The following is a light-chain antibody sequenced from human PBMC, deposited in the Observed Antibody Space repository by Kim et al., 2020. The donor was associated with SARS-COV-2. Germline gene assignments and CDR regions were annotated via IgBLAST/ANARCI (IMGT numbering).Light chain of an antibody. CDR3: NSRDSSGDHVV. CDR1: SLRNYY. Sequence: ALGQTVRLTCQGDSLRNYYATWYQQRPGQAPVLVLYGKYNRPSGIPDRFSGSASGNTASLTITGAQAEDEADYDCNSRDSSGDHVVFGGGTQLTVL. V-gene: IGLV3-19*01. CDR2: GKY. J-gene: IGLJ3*02.